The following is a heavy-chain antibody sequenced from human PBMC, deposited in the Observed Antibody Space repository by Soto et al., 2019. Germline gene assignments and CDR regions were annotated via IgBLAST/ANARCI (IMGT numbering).Heavy chain of an antibody. CDR2: ISGSGGST. CDR3: AILPRYCSGGSCYPYYFDY. J-gene: IGHJ4*02. CDR1: GFTFSSYA. V-gene: IGHV3-23*01. Sequence: EVQLLESGGGLVQPGGSLRLSCAASGFTFSSYAMSWVRQAPGKGLEWVSAISGSGGSTYYADSVKGRFTISRVNSKNTLYLQMNSLRAEDTAVYYCAILPRYCSGGSCYPYYFDYWGQGTLVTVSS. D-gene: IGHD2-15*01.